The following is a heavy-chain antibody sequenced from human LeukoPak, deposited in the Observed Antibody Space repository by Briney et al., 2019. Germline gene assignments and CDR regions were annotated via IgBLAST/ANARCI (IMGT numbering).Heavy chain of an antibody. J-gene: IGHJ4*02. V-gene: IGHV3-23*01. D-gene: IGHD3-22*01. Sequence: GGSQRLSCAASGFTFSSYAMSWVRQAPGKGLEWVSAISGSGGSTYYADSVKGRFTISRDNSKNTLYLQMNSLRAEDTAVYYCAKESRTYYYDSSGYRYFDYWGQGTLVTVSS. CDR1: GFTFSSYA. CDR2: ISGSGGST. CDR3: AKESRTYYYDSSGYRYFDY.